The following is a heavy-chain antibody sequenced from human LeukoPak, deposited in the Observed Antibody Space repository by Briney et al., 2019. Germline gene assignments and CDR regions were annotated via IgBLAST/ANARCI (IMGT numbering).Heavy chain of an antibody. D-gene: IGHD3-16*01. CDR3: ARQGADV. Sequence: GGSLRLSCAASGFTFSDHYMDWVRQAPGKGLEWVGRSTNKLNSYTTEYAASVKGRFTISRDDSKNSLYLQMNSLKTEDTAMYYCARQGADVWGQGSLVTVSS. V-gene: IGHV3-72*01. J-gene: IGHJ4*02. CDR1: GFTFSDHY. CDR2: STNKLNSYTT.